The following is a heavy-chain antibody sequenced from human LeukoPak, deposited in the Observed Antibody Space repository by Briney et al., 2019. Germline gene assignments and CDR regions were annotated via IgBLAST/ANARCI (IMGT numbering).Heavy chain of an antibody. V-gene: IGHV3-7*01. Sequence: GGSLTLSCAASGFTFSSYWMSWVRQAPGKGREWVANIKQDGREEYYVDSVKGRFTISRDNAKNSLYLQKNSLTAEDTAVYYCARLLSNYYYYYMDVWGKGTTVTVSS. CDR2: IKQDGREE. CDR3: ARLLSNYYYYYMDV. CDR1: GFTFSSYW. J-gene: IGHJ6*03. D-gene: IGHD2/OR15-2a*01.